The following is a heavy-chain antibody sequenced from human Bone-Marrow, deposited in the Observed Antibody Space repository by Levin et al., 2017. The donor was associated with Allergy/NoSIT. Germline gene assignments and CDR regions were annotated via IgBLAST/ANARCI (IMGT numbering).Heavy chain of an antibody. V-gene: IGHV3-30-3*01. D-gene: IGHD4/OR15-4a*01. CDR1: GFTFSTYA. Sequence: GGSLRLSCAASGFTFSTYAMHWVRQAPGRGLSWVAVISVDGSISYYTDSVKDRFTVSRDNSKNTLSLQLNSLKIEDTGVYYCARGLRGANSGMDIWGQGTSVIVSS. CDR3: ARGLRGANSGMDI. CDR2: ISVDGSIS. J-gene: IGHJ6*02.